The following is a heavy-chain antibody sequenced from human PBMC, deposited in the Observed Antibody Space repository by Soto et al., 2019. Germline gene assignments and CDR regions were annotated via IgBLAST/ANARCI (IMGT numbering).Heavy chain of an antibody. J-gene: IGHJ4*02. CDR3: AKDEAPYLPGGVFDY. Sequence: LRLSCAASGFTFSSYGMHWVRQAPGKGLEWVAVISYDGSNKYYADSVKGRFTISRDNSKNTLYLQMNSLRAEDTAVYYCAKDEAPYLPGGVFDYWGQGTLVTVSS. V-gene: IGHV3-30*18. CDR2: ISYDGSNK. D-gene: IGHD1-26*01. CDR1: GFTFSSYG.